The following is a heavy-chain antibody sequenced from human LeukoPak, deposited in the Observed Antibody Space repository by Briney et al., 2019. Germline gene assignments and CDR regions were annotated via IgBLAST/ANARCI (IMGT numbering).Heavy chain of an antibody. CDR2: IYYSGNT. CDR1: GGSISSGGYY. D-gene: IGHD3-22*01. V-gene: IGHV4-31*03. Sequence: PSETLSLTCTVPGGSISSGGYYWSWIRQHPGKGLEWVGYIYYSGNTYYNPSLKSRVKISVDTSKNEFSLKLTSVTAADTAVYYCAVRSYYDRGGYRFDYWGQGTLVTVSS. J-gene: IGHJ4*02. CDR3: AVRSYYDRGGYRFDY.